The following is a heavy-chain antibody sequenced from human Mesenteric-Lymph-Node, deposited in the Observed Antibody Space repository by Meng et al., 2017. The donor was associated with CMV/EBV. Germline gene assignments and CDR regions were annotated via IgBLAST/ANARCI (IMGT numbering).Heavy chain of an antibody. J-gene: IGHJ4*02. CDR1: GGTFSSYP. D-gene: IGHD4-17*01. CDR2: IIPILGIA. V-gene: IGHV1-69*02. Sequence: SVKVSCKASGGTFSSYPISWVRQAPGQGLEWMGRIIPILGIANYAQKFQGRVTITADKYTSTIYMELSSLRYEDTAVYYCARFYGDRTGFDYWGQGTLVTVSS. CDR3: ARFYGDRTGFDY.